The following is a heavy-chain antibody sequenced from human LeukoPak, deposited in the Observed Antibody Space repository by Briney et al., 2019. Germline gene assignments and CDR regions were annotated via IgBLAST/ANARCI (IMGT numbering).Heavy chain of an antibody. CDR3: ASGAYAISRAFDY. D-gene: IGHD2-8*01. CDR2: IIPIFGTA. J-gene: IGHJ4*02. CDR1: GGTFSSYA. V-gene: IGHV1-69*05. Sequence: SSVKVSCKASGGTFSSYAISWVRQAPGQGLEWMGGIIPIFGTANYAQKFQGRVTITTDESASTAYMELSSLRSEDTAVYYCASGAYAISRAFDYWGQGTLVTVSS.